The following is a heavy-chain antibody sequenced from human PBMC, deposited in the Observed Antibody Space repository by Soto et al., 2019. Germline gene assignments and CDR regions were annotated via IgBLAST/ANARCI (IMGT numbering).Heavy chain of an antibody. CDR2: IGTAGDT. V-gene: IGHV3-13*01. J-gene: IGHJ4*02. CDR3: ARDLGGGGEL. Sequence: EVQLVESGGGLVQPGGSLRLSCAASGFTFSSYDMHWVRQATGKGLEWVSAIGTAGDTYYPGSVKGRFTISRENAKNSLYVQMNSGRAGDTAVYYCARDLGGGGELWGQGTLVTVSS. D-gene: IGHD1-7*01. CDR1: GFTFSSYD.